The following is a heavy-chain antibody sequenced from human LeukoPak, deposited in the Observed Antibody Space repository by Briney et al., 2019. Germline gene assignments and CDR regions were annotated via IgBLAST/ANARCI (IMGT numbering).Heavy chain of an antibody. CDR1: GFTFSSYA. CDR3: ARDRGGTGTSFDY. D-gene: IGHD1-1*01. CDR2: ISYDGSNK. Sequence: PGGSLRLSCAASGFTFSSYAMHWVRQAPGKGLEWVAVISYDGSNKYYADSVKGRFTISRDEAKNSLFLQMDSLRDEDTAVYYCARDRGGTGTSFDYWGQGILVTVSS. J-gene: IGHJ4*02. V-gene: IGHV3-30-3*01.